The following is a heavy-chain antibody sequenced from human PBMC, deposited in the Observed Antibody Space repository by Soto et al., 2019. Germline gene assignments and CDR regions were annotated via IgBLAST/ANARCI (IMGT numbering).Heavy chain of an antibody. J-gene: IGHJ6*02. CDR2: IGTVVDT. CDR3: ARAAGYSYGSYYYYYGMDV. D-gene: IGHD5-18*01. V-gene: IGHV3-13*01. CDR1: GFTFSSYD. Sequence: EVQLVESGGGLVQPGGSLRLSCAASGFTFSSYDMHWVRQATGKGLEWVSVIGTVVDTYYPGSVKGRFTISRENAKNSFYLQMNSLRAEDTAVYYCARAAGYSYGSYYYYYGMDVWGQGTTVTVSS.